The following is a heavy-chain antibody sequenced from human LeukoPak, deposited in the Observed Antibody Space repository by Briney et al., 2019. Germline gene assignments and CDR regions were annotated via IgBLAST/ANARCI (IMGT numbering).Heavy chain of an antibody. CDR3: VGTIASRGSEY. CDR1: GFIVSGDF. CDR2: IYSDGST. Sequence: GGSLRLSCAASGFIVSGDFMSWVRQAPGKGLEWVSVIYSDGSTYYADSVKGRFTISRDNSKNTLDLQMTGLRAEDTAVYYCVGTIASRGSEYWGQGALVTVSS. V-gene: IGHV3-66*01. J-gene: IGHJ4*02. D-gene: IGHD6-6*01.